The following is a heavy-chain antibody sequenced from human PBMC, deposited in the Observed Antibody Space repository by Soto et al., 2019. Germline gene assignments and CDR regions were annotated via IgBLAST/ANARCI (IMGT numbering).Heavy chain of an antibody. J-gene: IGHJ6*02. V-gene: IGHV3-74*01. CDR3: ARALAGGSKRLGYYYGMDV. D-gene: IGHD2-15*01. Sequence: GGSLRLSCAASGFTFSSYWMHWVRQAPGKGLVWVSRINSDGSSTSYADSVKGRFTISRDNAKNTLYLQMNSLRAEDTAVYYCARALAGGSKRLGYYYGMDVWGQGTTVTV. CDR1: GFTFSSYW. CDR2: INSDGSST.